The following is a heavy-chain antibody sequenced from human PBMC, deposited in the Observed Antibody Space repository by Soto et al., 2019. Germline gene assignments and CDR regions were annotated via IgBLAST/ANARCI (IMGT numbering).Heavy chain of an antibody. V-gene: IGHV3-48*01. CDR2: ISSSSITI. D-gene: IGHD3-9*01. CDR3: AKTILTGRIIDY. Sequence: GGSLRLSCAASGFTFSSYSMNWVRQAPGKGLEWVSYISSSSITIYYADSVKGRFTISRDNAKNSLYLQMNSLRAEDTAVYYCAKTILTGRIIDYWGQGTLVTVSS. CDR1: GFTFSSYS. J-gene: IGHJ4*02.